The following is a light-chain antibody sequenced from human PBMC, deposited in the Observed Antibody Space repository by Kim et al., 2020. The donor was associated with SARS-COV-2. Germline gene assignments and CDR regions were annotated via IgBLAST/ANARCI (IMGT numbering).Light chain of an antibody. CDR2: WAS. CDR1: QSVLHSSNNKNY. Sequence: ATINCKSSQSVLHSSNNKNYLAWYQQKPGQPPKLLIYWASTRESGVPDRFSGSGSGTDFTLTISSLQAEDVAVYYCQQYYSTPLTFGGGTKVDIK. J-gene: IGKJ4*01. V-gene: IGKV4-1*01. CDR3: QQYYSTPLT.